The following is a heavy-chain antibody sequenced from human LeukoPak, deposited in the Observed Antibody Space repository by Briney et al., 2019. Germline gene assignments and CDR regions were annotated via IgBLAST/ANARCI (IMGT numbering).Heavy chain of an antibody. D-gene: IGHD5-18*01. CDR3: ASNPASYGYYYYSMDV. CDR2: IIPIFGTA. V-gene: IGHV1-69*13. CDR1: GGTFSSYA. Sequence: GASVKVSCKASGGTFSSYAISWVRQAPGQGLEWIEGIIPIFGTANYAQKFQGRVTITADESTSTAYMELSSLRSEDTAVYYCASNPASYGYYYYSMDVWGQGTTVTVSS. J-gene: IGHJ6*02.